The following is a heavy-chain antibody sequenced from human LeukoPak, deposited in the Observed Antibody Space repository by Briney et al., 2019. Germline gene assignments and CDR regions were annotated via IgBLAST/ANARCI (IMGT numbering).Heavy chain of an antibody. V-gene: IGHV3-23*01. J-gene: IGHJ4*02. CDR1: GFTFSTYT. CDR3: ARGWGCGGDRYTYFDS. D-gene: IGHD2-21*02. Sequence: GGSLRLSCAAPGFTFSTYTMSWVRQAPGKGLEWVSAISNSGGYTNYADSVKGRFTISRDNSKNTLHLQMKSLRAEDTAVYYCARGWGCGGDRYTYFDSWGRGTLVTVSS. CDR2: ISNSGGYT.